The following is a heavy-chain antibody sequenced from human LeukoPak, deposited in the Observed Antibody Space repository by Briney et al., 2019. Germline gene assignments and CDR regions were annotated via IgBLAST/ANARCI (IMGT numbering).Heavy chain of an antibody. D-gene: IGHD1-1*01. CDR1: GFILSGSV. CDR2: IRSKAYGETA. J-gene: IGHJ4*02. CDR3: TRDRGAYNLYDY. V-gene: IGHV3-49*04. Sequence: GSLKLSCAASGFILSGSVLLWVRQASGRGLEWVGFIRSKAYGETADYAASVKGRFTISRDDSKAIAYLQMNSLKTEDTAVYHCTRDRGAYNLYDYWGQGTLVTVSS.